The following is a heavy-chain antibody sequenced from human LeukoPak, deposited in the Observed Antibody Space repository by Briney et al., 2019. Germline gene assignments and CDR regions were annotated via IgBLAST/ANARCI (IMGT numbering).Heavy chain of an antibody. J-gene: IGHJ4*02. CDR1: GGSISTYY. V-gene: IGHV4-59*08. Sequence: SEILSLTCTVSGGSISTYYWSWIRQPPGKGLEWIAYIYYSGSTSYNPSLKTRVTISVDMSKNQFSLKLSSVTAADTAVYYCARHSRYGDFDYWGQGTLLTVSS. CDR3: ARHSRYGDFDY. CDR2: IYYSGST. D-gene: IGHD4-17*01.